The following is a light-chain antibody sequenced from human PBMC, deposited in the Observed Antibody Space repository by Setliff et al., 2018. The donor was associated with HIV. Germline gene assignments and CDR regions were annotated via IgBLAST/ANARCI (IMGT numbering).Light chain of an antibody. J-gene: IGKJ1*01. V-gene: IGKV1-8*01. CDR1: QNIRNY. Sequence: AIRMTQSPSSLSASTGDRVNISCRASQNIRNYLAWYQQKPGKAPKLLIYGASSLQSAVPSRFSGSGSATDFTLTISCLQSEDFATYYCQQYDSYPRTVGQGTKVDIK. CDR3: QQYDSYPRT. CDR2: GAS.